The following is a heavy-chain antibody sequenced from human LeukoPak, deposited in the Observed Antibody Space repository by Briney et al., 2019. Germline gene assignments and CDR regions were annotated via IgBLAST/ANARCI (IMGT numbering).Heavy chain of an antibody. CDR1: GFTFSSYG. D-gene: IGHD3-10*01. CDR3: AKDLTAGSGSYYTFFDY. J-gene: IGHJ4*02. CDR2: IRYDGSNK. V-gene: IGHV3-30*02. Sequence: GGSLRLSCAASGFTFSSYGMHWVRQAPGKGLEWVAFIRYDGSNKYYADSVKGRFTISRDNSKNTLYLQMNSLRAEDAAVYYCAKDLTAGSGSYYTFFDYWGQGTLVTVSS.